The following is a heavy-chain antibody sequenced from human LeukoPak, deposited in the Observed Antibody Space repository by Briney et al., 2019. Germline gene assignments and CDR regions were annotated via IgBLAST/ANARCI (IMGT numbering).Heavy chain of an antibody. J-gene: IGHJ3*02. V-gene: IGHV1-2*02. Sequence: ASVKVSCKASGYTFTGYYMHWVRQAPGQGLEWMGWINPNSGGTNYAQKFQGRVTMTRDTSISTAYMELSSLRSEDTAVYYCARGRGGSGSYFTAFDIWGQGTMVTVSS. CDR1: GYTFTGYY. CDR2: INPNSGGT. D-gene: IGHD3-10*01. CDR3: ARGRGGSGSYFTAFDI.